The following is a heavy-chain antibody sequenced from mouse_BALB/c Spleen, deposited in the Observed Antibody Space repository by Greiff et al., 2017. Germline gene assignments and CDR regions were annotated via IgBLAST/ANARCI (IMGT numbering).Heavy chain of an antibody. CDR2: ISYSGST. CDR1: GDSITSGY. CDR3: ARGSTMITTFAY. Sequence: EVHLVESGPSLVKPSQTLSLTCSVTGDSITSGYWNWIRKFPGNKLEYMGYISYSGSTYYNPSLKSRISITRDTSKNQYYLQLNSVTTEDTATYYCARGSTMITTFAYWGQGTLVTVSA. J-gene: IGHJ3*01. D-gene: IGHD2-4*01. V-gene: IGHV3-8*02.